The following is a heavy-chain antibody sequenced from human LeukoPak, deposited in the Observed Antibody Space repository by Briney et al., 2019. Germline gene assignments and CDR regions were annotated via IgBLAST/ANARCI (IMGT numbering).Heavy chain of an antibody. J-gene: IGHJ6*02. CDR2: TNPSGGST. V-gene: IGHV1-46*01. D-gene: IGHD3-3*01. Sequence: ASVKVSCKASGYTFTSYYMHWVRQAPGQGLEWMGITNPSGGSTSYAQKFQGRVTMTRDTSTSTVYMELSSLRSEDTAVYYCARDHYDFWSGYYRSYGMDVWGQGTTVTVSS. CDR3: ARDHYDFWSGYYRSYGMDV. CDR1: GYTFTSYY.